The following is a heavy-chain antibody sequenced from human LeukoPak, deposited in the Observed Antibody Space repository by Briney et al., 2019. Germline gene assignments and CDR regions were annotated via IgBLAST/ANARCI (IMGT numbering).Heavy chain of an antibody. Sequence: SETLSLTCTVSGGSISSYYWSWIRQPPGKGLEWIGYIYYSGSTNYNPSLKSRVTISVDTSKNQFSLKLSSVTAADTAVYYCARRRGIVVVPSAAGPFDYWGQGTLVTVSS. J-gene: IGHJ4*02. D-gene: IGHD2-2*01. CDR2: IYYSGST. CDR3: ARRRGIVVVPSAAGPFDY. CDR1: GGSISSYY. V-gene: IGHV4-59*12.